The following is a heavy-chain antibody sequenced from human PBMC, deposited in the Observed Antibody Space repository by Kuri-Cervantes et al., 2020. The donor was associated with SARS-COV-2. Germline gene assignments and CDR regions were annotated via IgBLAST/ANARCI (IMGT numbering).Heavy chain of an antibody. CDR1: GGSISSGSYY. CDR3: ARTYGSGTPPSY. D-gene: IGHD3-10*01. V-gene: IGHV4-61*01. J-gene: IGHJ4*02. Sequence: SETLSLTCTVSGGSISSGSYYWSWIRQPPGKGLEWIGYIYYSGSTNYNSSLKSRVTISVDTSKNQFSLKLSSVTAADTAVYYCARTYGSGTPPSYWGQGTLVTVSS. CDR2: IYYSGST.